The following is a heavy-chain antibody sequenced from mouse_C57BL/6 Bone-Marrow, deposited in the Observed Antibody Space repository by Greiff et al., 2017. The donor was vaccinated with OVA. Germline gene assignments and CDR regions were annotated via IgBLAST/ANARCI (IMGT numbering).Heavy chain of an antibody. Sequence: QVQLQQSGAELVRPGASVTLSCKASGYTFTDYEMHWVKQTPVHGLEWIGAIDPETGGTAYNQKFKGKAILTADQSSSTAYMELRSLTSEDSAVYYCTGDSAWFAYWGQGTLVTVSA. J-gene: IGHJ3*01. V-gene: IGHV1-15*01. CDR3: TGDSAWFAY. CDR1: GYTFTDYE. CDR2: IDPETGGT.